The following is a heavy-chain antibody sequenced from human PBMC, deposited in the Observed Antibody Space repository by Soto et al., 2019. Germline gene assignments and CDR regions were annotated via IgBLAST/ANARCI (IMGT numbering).Heavy chain of an antibody. J-gene: IGHJ4*02. CDR2: IIPILGIA. Sequence: QVQLVQSGAEVKKPGSSVKVSCKASGGTFSSYTISWVRQAPGQGLEWMGRIIPILGIANYAQKFQGRVTITQDKSTSTAYMGLGSLRSEDTAVYYCARGSYYYYDSSGYTFDYWGQGTLVTVSS. V-gene: IGHV1-69*02. D-gene: IGHD3-22*01. CDR1: GGTFSSYT. CDR3: ARGSYYYYDSSGYTFDY.